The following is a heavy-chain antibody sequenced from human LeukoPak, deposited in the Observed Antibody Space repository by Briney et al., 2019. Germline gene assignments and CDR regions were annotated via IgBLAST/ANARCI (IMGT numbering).Heavy chain of an antibody. CDR3: ASGYNWFDP. J-gene: IGHJ5*02. CDR2: INHSGST. Sequence: SETLSLTCAVYGGSFSGYYWSWIRQPPGKGLEWIGEINHSGSTNYNPSLKSRVTISVDTSKNQFSPKLSSVTAADTAVYYCASGYNWFDPWGQGTLVTVSS. V-gene: IGHV4-34*01. CDR1: GGSFSGYY.